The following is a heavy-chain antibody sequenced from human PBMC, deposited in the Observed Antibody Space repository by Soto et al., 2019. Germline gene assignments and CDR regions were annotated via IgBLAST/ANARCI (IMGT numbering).Heavy chain of an antibody. CDR2: IYYSGST. CDR3: ARKVVGATGWYFDL. Sequence: QLQLQESGPGLVKPSETLSLTCTVSGGSISSSSYYWGWNRQPPGKGLEWIGSIYYSGSTYYNPSLKSRVTISVDTSKNQFSLKLSSVTAADTAVYYCARKVVGATGWYFDLWGRGTLVTVSS. V-gene: IGHV4-39*01. CDR1: GGSISSSSYY. D-gene: IGHD1-26*01. J-gene: IGHJ2*01.